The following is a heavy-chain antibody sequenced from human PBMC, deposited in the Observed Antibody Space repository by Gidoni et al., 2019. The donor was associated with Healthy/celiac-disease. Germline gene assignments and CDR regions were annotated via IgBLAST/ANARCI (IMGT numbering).Heavy chain of an antibody. J-gene: IGHJ6*02. D-gene: IGHD6-25*01. V-gene: IGHV4-34*01. CDR1: GGSFRGYY. CDR3: ARMKQRGVSYYYYGMDV. Sequence: QVQLQQWGAGLLKPSETLSLTCAVYGGSFRGYYWSWIRQPPGKGLDWIGEINHSGSTNYNPSLKSRVTISVDTSKNQFSLKLSSVTAADTAVYYCARMKQRGVSYYYYGMDVWGQGTTVTVSS. CDR2: INHSGST.